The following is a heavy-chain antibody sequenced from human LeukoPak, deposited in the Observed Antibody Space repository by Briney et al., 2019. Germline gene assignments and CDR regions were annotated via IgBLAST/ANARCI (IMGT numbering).Heavy chain of an antibody. V-gene: IGHV3-30*04. CDR2: ISYDGSNK. CDR1: GFTFSSYA. J-gene: IGHJ6*03. D-gene: IGHD5-18*01. CDR3: AKFDGVQLWLPYYYYYMDV. Sequence: PGGSLRLSCAASGFTFSSYAMDWVRQAPGKGLEWVAVISYDGSNKYYADSVKGRFTISRDNSKNTLYLQMNSLRAEDTAVYYCAKFDGVQLWLPYYYYYMDVWGKGTTVTVSS.